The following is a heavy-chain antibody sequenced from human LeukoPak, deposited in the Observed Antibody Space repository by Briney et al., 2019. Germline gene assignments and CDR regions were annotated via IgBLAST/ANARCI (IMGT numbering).Heavy chain of an antibody. CDR3: AKVGLRLGGDY. CDR1: GFTFSSYE. Sequence: PGGSLRLSCAASGFTFSSYEMNWVRQAPGKGLVWVSRINSDGSSTSYADSVKGRLTISRDDAKNTLYLQMNSLRAEDTAVYYCAKVGLRLGGDYWGQGTLVTVSS. D-gene: IGHD3-16*01. V-gene: IGHV3-74*01. J-gene: IGHJ4*02. CDR2: INSDGSST.